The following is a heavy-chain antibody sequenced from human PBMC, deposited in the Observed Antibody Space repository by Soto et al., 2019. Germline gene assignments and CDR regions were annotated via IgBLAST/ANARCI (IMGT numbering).Heavy chain of an antibody. Sequence: GWSLRLSCSASVFTFSSYWMHWVRQAPGKGLVWVSRINSDGSSTSYADSVKGRFTISRDNAKNTLYLQMNSLRAEDTAVYYCAREDFWSGYLPGYWGQGTLVTVSS. CDR1: VFTFSSYW. D-gene: IGHD3-3*01. J-gene: IGHJ4*02. V-gene: IGHV3-74*01. CDR2: INSDGSST. CDR3: AREDFWSGYLPGY.